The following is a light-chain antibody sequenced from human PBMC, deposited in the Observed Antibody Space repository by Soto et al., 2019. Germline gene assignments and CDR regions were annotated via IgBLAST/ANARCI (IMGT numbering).Light chain of an antibody. CDR3: QQYYSTPLT. J-gene: IGKJ4*01. CDR1: QSVLYTSNNKNY. V-gene: IGKV4-1*01. Sequence: MTQSPDSLAVSLGERATINCKSSQSVLYTSNNKNYLAWYQQKPGQPPKLLIYWASTRESGVPDRFSGSGSGTDFTLTISSLQAEDVAVYYCQQYYSTPLTFGGGTKVEIK. CDR2: WAS.